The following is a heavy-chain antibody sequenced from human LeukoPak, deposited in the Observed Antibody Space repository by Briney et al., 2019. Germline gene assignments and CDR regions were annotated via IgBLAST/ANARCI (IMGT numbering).Heavy chain of an antibody. J-gene: IGHJ6*03. D-gene: IGHD3-10*01. Sequence: GGSLRLSCAASGFTFSLYTMHWVRQAPGKGLEWVAVISYDGSDKYYADSVKGRFTISRDNSRNTLFLQMNSLRAEDTAVYYCARDSYGSGEDYYYYYMDVWGKGTTVTISS. CDR2: ISYDGSDK. V-gene: IGHV3-30*04. CDR3: ARDSYGSGEDYYYYYMDV. CDR1: GFTFSLYT.